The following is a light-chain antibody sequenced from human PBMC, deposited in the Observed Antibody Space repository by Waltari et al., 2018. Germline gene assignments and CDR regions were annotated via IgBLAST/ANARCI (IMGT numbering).Light chain of an antibody. J-gene: IGLJ3*02. Sequence: QSVLTQPPSASGTPGQRVTISCSGSSSNIGSNYVYWYQPLPGTAPKLLIYRNNQWPSGVPDRFSGSKSGTSASLAISGLRSEDEADYYCAAWDDSLSGRVFGGGTKLTVL. V-gene: IGLV1-47*01. CDR1: SSNIGSNY. CDR2: RNN. CDR3: AAWDDSLSGRV.